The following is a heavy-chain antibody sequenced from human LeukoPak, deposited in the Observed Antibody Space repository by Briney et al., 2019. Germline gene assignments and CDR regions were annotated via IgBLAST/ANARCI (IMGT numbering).Heavy chain of an antibody. Sequence: SETLSLTCTVSGGSISSYYWSWLRQPPGKGLEWIGYIYYSGSTNYNPSLKSRVTISVDTSKNQFSLKLSSVTAADTAVYYCARTWEYSSGWAGYFDYWGQGTLVTVSS. J-gene: IGHJ4*02. V-gene: IGHV4-59*01. CDR3: ARTWEYSSGWAGYFDY. CDR1: GGSISSYY. CDR2: IYYSGST. D-gene: IGHD6-19*01.